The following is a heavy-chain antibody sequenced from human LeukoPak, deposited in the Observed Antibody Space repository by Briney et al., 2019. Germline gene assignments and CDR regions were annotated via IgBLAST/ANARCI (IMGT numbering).Heavy chain of an antibody. CDR3: AKGDRCGYDYFDY. CDR2: ISGSGGST. CDR1: GFTFNSYG. J-gene: IGHJ4*02. V-gene: IGHV3-23*01. D-gene: IGHD3-22*01. Sequence: GGSLRLSCAASGFTFNSYGMNWVRQAPGKGLEWVSLISGSGGSTYYTDSVKGRFTISRDNSKKTVYLQMNSLRAEDTAVYYCAKGDRCGYDYFDYWGQGTLVTVSS.